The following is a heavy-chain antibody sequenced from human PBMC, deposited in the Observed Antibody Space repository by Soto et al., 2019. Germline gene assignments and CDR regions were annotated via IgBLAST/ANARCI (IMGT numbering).Heavy chain of an antibody. V-gene: IGHV3-30*18. CDR3: AEGVVVATTDFQH. Sequence: QVQLVESGGGVVQPGRSLRLSCAASGFTFSSYGMHWVRQAPGKGLEWVAVISYDGSHKYYADSVKGRFTISRDNSNSMLYLQMDSLRGEDTAVYYCAEGVVVATTDFQHWGQGTLVTVSS. D-gene: IGHD2-15*01. J-gene: IGHJ1*01. CDR2: ISYDGSHK. CDR1: GFTFSSYG.